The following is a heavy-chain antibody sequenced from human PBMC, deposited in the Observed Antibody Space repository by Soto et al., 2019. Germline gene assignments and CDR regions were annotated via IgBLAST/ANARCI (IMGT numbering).Heavy chain of an antibody. CDR2: IIPILGIA. CDR3: AFSPLYYDILTGPLTPAFDI. J-gene: IGHJ3*02. CDR1: GGTFSSYT. Sequence: GASVKVSCKASGGTFSSYTISWVRQAPGQGLEWMGRIIPILGIANYAQKFQGRVTITADKSTSTAYMGLSSLRSEDTAVYYCAFSPLYYDILTGPLTPAFDIWGQGTMVTVSS. V-gene: IGHV1-69*02. D-gene: IGHD3-9*01.